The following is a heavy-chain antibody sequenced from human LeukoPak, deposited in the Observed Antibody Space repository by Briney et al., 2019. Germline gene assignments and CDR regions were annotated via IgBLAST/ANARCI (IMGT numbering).Heavy chain of an antibody. V-gene: IGHV3-53*01. J-gene: IGHJ4*02. CDR1: GFTVSSNY. Sequence: PGGSLRLSCAASGFTVSSNYMSWVRQAPGKGLEWVSVIYSGGSTYYADSVKGRFIISRDNSKNTLYLQMNSPRAEDTAMYYCARVASDSSGWYHFDYWGQGTLVTVSS. D-gene: IGHD6-19*01. CDR3: ARVASDSSGWYHFDY. CDR2: IYSGGST.